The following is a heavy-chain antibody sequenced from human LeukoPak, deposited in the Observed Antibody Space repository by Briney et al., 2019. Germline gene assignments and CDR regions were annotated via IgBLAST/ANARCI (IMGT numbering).Heavy chain of an antibody. J-gene: IGHJ4*02. V-gene: IGHV1-69*05. CDR2: IFAVYDAV. CDR1: GVSFSSFA. CDR3: AREPLGCGGDCHFDY. Sequence: ASMTVSCKTSGVSFSSFAFSWMRQAPGQGLEWVGRIFAVYDAVDYAQKFQGRFSITTDESTSTVSLELTGLTSDDTAVYYCAREPLGCGGDCHFDYWGQGTLVTVSS. D-gene: IGHD2-21*02.